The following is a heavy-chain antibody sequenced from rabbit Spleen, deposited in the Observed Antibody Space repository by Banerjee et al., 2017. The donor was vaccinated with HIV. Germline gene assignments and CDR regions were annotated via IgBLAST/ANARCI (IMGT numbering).Heavy chain of an antibody. D-gene: IGHD8-1*01. V-gene: IGHV1S40*01. J-gene: IGHJ6*01. CDR1: GVSFSVNSY. CDR2: INIVTGKS. Sequence: QSLEESGGDLVKPGASLTLTCTASGVSFSVNSYMRWVRQAPGKGLEWIACINIVTGKSVYASWAKGRFTMSRTSSTTVTLQMTSLTAADTATYFCARDTGSSFSTYGMDLWGPGTLVTVS. CDR3: ARDTGSSFSTYGMDL.